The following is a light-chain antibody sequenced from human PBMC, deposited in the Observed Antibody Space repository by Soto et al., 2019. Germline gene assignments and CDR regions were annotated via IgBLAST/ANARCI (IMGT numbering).Light chain of an antibody. CDR2: SAS. J-gene: IGKJ3*01. V-gene: IGKV3D-15*01. CDR3: QQYTNWGFT. Sequence: EIVLTQSPATLSVSPGERATLSCRASQSVRSYLAWYQQKPGQAPRLLIFSASTRATGIPARFIGSGSGTDFTLTIIKLQSEDYAVDYSQQYTNWGFTFGPGTKVDIK. CDR1: QSVRSY.